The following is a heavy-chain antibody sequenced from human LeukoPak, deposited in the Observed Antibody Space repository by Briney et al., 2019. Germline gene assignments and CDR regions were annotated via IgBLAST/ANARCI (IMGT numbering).Heavy chain of an antibody. D-gene: IGHD3-10*01. CDR2: IYYSGRT. Sequence: KSSETLSLTCTVSGGSISSYYWNWIRQPPGRGLEWIGYIYYSGRTNYNPSLKSRVTISLDTSKKQFSLKLSSVTAADTAVYYCARSGELVDYWGQGTLVTVSS. CDR1: GGSISSYY. J-gene: IGHJ4*02. CDR3: ARSGELVDY. V-gene: IGHV4-59*01.